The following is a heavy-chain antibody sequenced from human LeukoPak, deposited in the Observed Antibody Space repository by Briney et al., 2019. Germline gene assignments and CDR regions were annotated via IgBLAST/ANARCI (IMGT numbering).Heavy chain of an antibody. CDR1: GGSISSGSYY. V-gene: IGHV4-61*02. CDR2: IYTSEST. J-gene: IGHJ3*02. D-gene: IGHD3-22*01. Sequence: SETLSLTCTVSGGSISSGSYYWRWIRQPAGKGLEWIGRIYTSESTNYNPSLKSRVTISVDTSKNQFSLKLSSVTAADTAVYYCARDGYYYDSSGYYYLRDAFDIWGQGTMVTVSS. CDR3: ARDGYYYDSSGYYYLRDAFDI.